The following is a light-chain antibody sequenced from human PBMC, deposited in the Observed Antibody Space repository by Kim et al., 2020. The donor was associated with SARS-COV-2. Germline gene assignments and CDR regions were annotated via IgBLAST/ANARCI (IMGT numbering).Light chain of an antibody. V-gene: IGKV1-NL1*01. J-gene: IGKJ4*01. Sequence: DIRMTQSPSSLSASIGDRVTITCRASEGISNFLSWYQQKPGRAPKLLLYSASRLESGVPSRFSGSGSGTDYILTISGLQPEDSAAYYCLQYHSSPLTFGGGTKVDIK. CDR3: LQYHSSPLT. CDR2: SAS. CDR1: EGISNF.